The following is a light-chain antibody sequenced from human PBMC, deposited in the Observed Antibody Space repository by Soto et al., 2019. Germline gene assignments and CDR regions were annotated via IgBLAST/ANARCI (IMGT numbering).Light chain of an antibody. CDR1: QSLLHSNGYNY. J-gene: IGKJ1*01. CDR3: MQALQSPPT. V-gene: IGKV2-28*01. CDR2: LGF. Sequence: DIVMTQSPLSLPVTPGEPASISCRSSQSLLHSNGYNYLDWYLQKPGQSPQLLIYLGFNRASGVPDRFSGSGSGTDLTLKISRVEAEDVGVYYCMQALQSPPTFGQGTKVEIK.